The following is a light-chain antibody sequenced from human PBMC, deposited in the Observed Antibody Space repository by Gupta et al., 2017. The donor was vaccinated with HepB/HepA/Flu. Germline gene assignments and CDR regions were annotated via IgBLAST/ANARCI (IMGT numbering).Light chain of an antibody. J-gene: IGKJ2*01. CDR3: QQLET. CDR1: QDISNY. V-gene: IGKV1-33*01. Sequence: DIQITQSPSSLSASVGDRVTITCQESQDISNYLNWYQQKPGNDPKLLIYDASNLETGVPSRFSGSGSGTDFTFTISSLQPEDIATYYCQQLETFGQGTKLEIK. CDR2: DAS.